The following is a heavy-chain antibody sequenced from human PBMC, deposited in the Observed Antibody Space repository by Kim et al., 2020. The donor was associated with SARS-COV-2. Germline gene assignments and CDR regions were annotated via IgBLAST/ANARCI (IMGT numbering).Heavy chain of an antibody. J-gene: IGHJ1*01. V-gene: IGHV3-74*01. CDR2: INTDGSSA. CDR3: VVGMSVADF. D-gene: IGHD6-19*01. Sequence: GGSLRLSCVVYGFTLTSYWMHWVRQVPGKGLEWVSRINTDGSSASYADSVQGRFIISTHRAKKTMYLQMNSLREEDTAVYYCVVGMSVADFWGQGTLVSVSS. CDR1: GFTLTSYW.